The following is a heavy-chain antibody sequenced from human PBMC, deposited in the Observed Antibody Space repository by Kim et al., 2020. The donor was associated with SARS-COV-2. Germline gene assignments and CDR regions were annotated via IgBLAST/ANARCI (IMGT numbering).Heavy chain of an antibody. CDR1: GGSINSSSYY. Sequence: SETLSLTCTVSGGSINSSSYYWGWIRQPPGKGLEWIGSIYYTGSTYHNPSLKSRVTISVDTSKNQFSLKLNSVTAADTAVYYCARSTPQRDLTDYWGQGTLVTVSS. J-gene: IGHJ4*02. CDR3: ARSTPQRDLTDY. CDR2: IYYTGST. V-gene: IGHV4-39*01. D-gene: IGHD2-15*01.